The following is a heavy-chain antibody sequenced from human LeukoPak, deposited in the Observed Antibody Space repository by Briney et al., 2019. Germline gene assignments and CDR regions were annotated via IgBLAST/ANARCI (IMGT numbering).Heavy chain of an antibody. CDR1: GGTFSSYA. D-gene: IGHD4-23*01. CDR3: ARESVYGGKNFDY. V-gene: IGHV1-69*04. CDR2: IIPILGIA. J-gene: IGHJ4*02. Sequence: ASVKVSCKASGGTFSSYAISWVRQAPGQGLEWMGRIIPILGIANYAQKFQGRVTMTRDTSTSTVYMELSSLRSEDTAVYYRARESVYGGKNFDYWGQGTLVTVSS.